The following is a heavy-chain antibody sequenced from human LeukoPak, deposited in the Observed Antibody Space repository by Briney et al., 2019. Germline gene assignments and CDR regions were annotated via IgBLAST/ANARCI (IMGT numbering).Heavy chain of an antibody. CDR3: ARHNDFWYIDS. J-gene: IGHJ4*02. V-gene: IGHV4-38-2*01. Sequence: ASETLSLTCAVSDYSISSGYYWGWIRQRPGKGLEWIGSIYQSGSTYYNPSLKSRVTISVDMSKNQFSLKLSSVTAADTAVYFCARHNDFWYIDSWGQGTLVTVSS. CDR1: DYSISSGYY. CDR2: IYQSGST. D-gene: IGHD3-3*01.